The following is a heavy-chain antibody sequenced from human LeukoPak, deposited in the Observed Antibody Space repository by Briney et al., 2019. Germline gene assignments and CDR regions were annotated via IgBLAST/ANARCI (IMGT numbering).Heavy chain of an antibody. V-gene: IGHV3-15*01. CDR1: GFTFSHAW. CDR3: TTGGLWYSGRVF. D-gene: IGHD3-10*01. Sequence: GGSLRLSCAASGFTFSHAWMSWVRQAPGKGLEWIGRIKTKTDGGTTAFAAPVKGRFTMSRDDSKNTLYLQMNSLKTEDTAMYYCTTGGLWYSGRVFWGQGTLVTVS. J-gene: IGHJ4*02. CDR2: IKTKTDGGTT.